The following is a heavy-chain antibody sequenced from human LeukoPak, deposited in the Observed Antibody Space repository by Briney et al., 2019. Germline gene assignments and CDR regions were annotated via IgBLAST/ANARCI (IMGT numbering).Heavy chain of an antibody. Sequence: PTETVSLTCTVSGGSISSYYWSWIRQPPGQGLQWIGYVFYSGSTNYNPSLKSRVTISVDTSKNQFSLKLSSVTAADTAVYYCAREGNYYDSSGYSHWYFDLWGRGTLVTVSS. V-gene: IGHV4-59*01. CDR2: VFYSGST. CDR3: AREGNYYDSSGYSHWYFDL. D-gene: IGHD3-22*01. J-gene: IGHJ2*01. CDR1: GGSISSYY.